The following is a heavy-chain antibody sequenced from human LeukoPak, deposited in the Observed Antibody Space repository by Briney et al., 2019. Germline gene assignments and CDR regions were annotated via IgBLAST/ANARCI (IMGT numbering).Heavy chain of an antibody. V-gene: IGHV1-3*01. D-gene: IGHD2-2*01. CDR2: INAGNGNT. J-gene: IGHJ4*02. Sequence: GASVKVSCKASGYTFTSYAMRWVRQAPGQRLEWMGWINAGNGNTKYSRKFQGRVTITRDTSASTAYMELSSLRSEDTAVYYCARVQSAYCSSTSCYGGYFDYWGQGTLVTVSS. CDR3: ARVQSAYCSSTSCYGGYFDY. CDR1: GYTFTSYA.